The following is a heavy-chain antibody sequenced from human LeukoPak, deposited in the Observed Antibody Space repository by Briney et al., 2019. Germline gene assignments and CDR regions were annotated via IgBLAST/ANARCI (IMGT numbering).Heavy chain of an antibody. D-gene: IGHD2-2*01. J-gene: IGHJ6*02. CDR2: IYYSGST. Sequence: SETQSLTCTVSGGSISSGDYYWSWIRQPPGKGLEWIGYIYYSGSTYYNPSLKSRVTISVDTSKNQFSLKLSSVTAADTAVYYCARDPGASKPRTSPYYYYGMDVWGQGTTVTVSS. V-gene: IGHV4-30-4*01. CDR1: GGSISSGDYY. CDR3: ARDPGASKPRTSPYYYYGMDV.